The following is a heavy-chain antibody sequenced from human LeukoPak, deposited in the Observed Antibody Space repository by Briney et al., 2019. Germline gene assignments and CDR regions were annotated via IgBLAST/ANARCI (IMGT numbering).Heavy chain of an antibody. D-gene: IGHD3-3*01. Sequence: PSETLSLTCTVSGGSISSYYWSWIRQPAGKGLEWIGEINHSGSTNYNPSLKSRVTISVDTSKNQFSLKLSSVTAADTAVYYCARGKPRFSSQLSYGDYYYMDVWGKGTTVTVSS. CDR2: INHSGST. V-gene: IGHV4-34*01. CDR1: GGSISSYY. J-gene: IGHJ6*03. CDR3: ARGKPRFSSQLSYGDYYYMDV.